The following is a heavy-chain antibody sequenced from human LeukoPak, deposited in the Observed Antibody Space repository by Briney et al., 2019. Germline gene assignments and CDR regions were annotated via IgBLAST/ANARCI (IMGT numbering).Heavy chain of an antibody. CDR2: INPNSGGT. CDR3: ARVLGSSWYPYYYYYMDV. V-gene: IGHV1-2*02. Sequence: ASVKVSCKASGYTFTGYYMHWVRQAPGQGLEWMGWINPNSGGTNYAQKFQGRVTMTRDTSISTAYMELSSLRSEDTAVYYCARVLGSSWYPYYYYYMDVWGKGTTVTISS. CDR1: GYTFTGYY. D-gene: IGHD6-13*01. J-gene: IGHJ6*03.